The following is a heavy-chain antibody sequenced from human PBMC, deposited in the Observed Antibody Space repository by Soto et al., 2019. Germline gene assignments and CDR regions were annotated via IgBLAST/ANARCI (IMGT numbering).Heavy chain of an antibody. CDR3: ANRRYGDYADAFDI. V-gene: IGHV2-5*02. CDR1: GFSLSTSGVG. D-gene: IGHD4-17*01. CDR2: TYWDDDK. Sequence: QITLKESGPTLVKPTQTLTLTCTFSGFSLSTSGVGVCWIRQPPGKALEWLSLTYWDDDKRLSPSLKSRLTITKHTTKNQGVLTMTNMDTVVTATYYCANRRYGDYADAFDIWGQGTMVTVSS. J-gene: IGHJ3*02.